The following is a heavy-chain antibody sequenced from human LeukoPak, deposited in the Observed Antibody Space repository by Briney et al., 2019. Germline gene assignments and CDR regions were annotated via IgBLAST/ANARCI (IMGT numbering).Heavy chain of an antibody. Sequence: SETLSLTCTVSGGSISSHYWSWIRQPPGKGLEWIGYIYYSGSTNYNPSLKSQVTISVDTSKNQFSLKLSSVTAADTAVYYCARARGYSYGFDYWGQGTLVTVSS. CDR3: ARARGYSYGFDY. V-gene: IGHV4-59*11. J-gene: IGHJ4*02. CDR1: GGSISSHY. D-gene: IGHD5-18*01. CDR2: IYYSGST.